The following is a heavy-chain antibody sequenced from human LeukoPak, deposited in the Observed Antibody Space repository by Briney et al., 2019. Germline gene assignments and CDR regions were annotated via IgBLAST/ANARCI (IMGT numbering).Heavy chain of an antibody. D-gene: IGHD6-6*01. V-gene: IGHV4-34*01. Sequence: PSETLSLTCAVYGGSLSGYYWSWIRQPPGKGLEWIGEINHSGSTNYNPSLKSRVTLSVDTSKNQFSLKLSSVAAADTAVYYCANLHGRIAARRGNWFDPWGQGTLVTVSS. CDR1: GGSLSGYY. J-gene: IGHJ5*02. CDR2: INHSGST. CDR3: ANLHGRIAARRGNWFDP.